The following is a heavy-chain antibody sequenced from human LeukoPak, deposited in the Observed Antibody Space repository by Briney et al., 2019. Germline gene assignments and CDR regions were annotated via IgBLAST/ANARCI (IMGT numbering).Heavy chain of an antibody. CDR1: GGSFSGYY. Sequence: SETLSLTCAVYGGSFSGYYWSWIRQPPGKGLEWIGEINHSGSTNYNPSLKSRVTISVDTSKNQFSLKLSSVTAADTAVYYCARGSAYGYLGYWGQGTLVTVSS. J-gene: IGHJ4*02. CDR2: INHSGST. CDR3: ARGSAYGYLGY. V-gene: IGHV4-34*01. D-gene: IGHD5-18*01.